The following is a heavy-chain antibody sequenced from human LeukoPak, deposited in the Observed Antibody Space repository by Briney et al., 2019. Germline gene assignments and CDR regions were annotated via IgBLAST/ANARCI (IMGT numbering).Heavy chain of an antibody. D-gene: IGHD1-26*01. J-gene: IGHJ6*03. CDR2: IWYDGSNK. V-gene: IGHV3-33*01. Sequence: GRSLRLSCAASGYTFSSYGMHWVRQAPGKGLEWVAVIWYDGSNKYYADSVKGRFTISRDNSKNTLYLQMNSLRAEDTAVYYCAGDAGKWAYYYYMDVWGKGTTVTVSS. CDR3: AGDAGKWAYYYYMDV. CDR1: GYTFSSYG.